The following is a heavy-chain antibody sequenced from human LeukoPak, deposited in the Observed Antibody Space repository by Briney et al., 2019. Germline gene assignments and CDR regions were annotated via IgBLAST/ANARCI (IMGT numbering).Heavy chain of an antibody. Sequence: PGGSLRLSCAASGFTFSTYAMSWVRQAPGKGLEWVANIKQDGSEKYYVDSVKGRFTISRDNAKNSLYLQMNSLRAEDTAVYYCARESPYYDILTGYYYYYYMDVWGKGTTVTVSS. CDR3: ARESPYYDILTGYYYYYYMDV. J-gene: IGHJ6*03. CDR2: IKQDGSEK. D-gene: IGHD3-9*01. CDR1: GFTFSTYA. V-gene: IGHV3-7*01.